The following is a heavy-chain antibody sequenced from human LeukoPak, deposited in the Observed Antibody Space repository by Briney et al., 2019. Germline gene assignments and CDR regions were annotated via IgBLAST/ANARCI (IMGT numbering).Heavy chain of an antibody. CDR3: ARTPLRGATFFTSYPNWFDT. Sequence: PSETLSLTCAVYGGSFSGYYWSWIRQPPGKGLEWIGEINHSGSTNYNPSLKSRLSISVDTSKIQFSLRLSSVTVADAAVYYCARTPLRGATFFTSYPNWFDTWGQGTLVTVSS. D-gene: IGHD3-10*01. CDR2: INHSGST. CDR1: GGSFSGYY. J-gene: IGHJ5*02. V-gene: IGHV4-34*01.